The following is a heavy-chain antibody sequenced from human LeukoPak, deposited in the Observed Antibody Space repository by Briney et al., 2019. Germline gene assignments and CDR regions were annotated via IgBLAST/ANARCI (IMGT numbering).Heavy chain of an antibody. V-gene: IGHV3-30*18. CDR1: GLTFSSYG. Sequence: GRSLRLSCASSGLTFSSYGMQWVRQAPAKALEWVAVISYDGSNKYYADSVKGRFTTSRDNSKKAMYLQMDSLRAENTAVYYWAKYLGDCSSTSCYSRGYYYGMDVWGQGTTVTVSS. D-gene: IGHD2-2*02. CDR3: AKYLGDCSSTSCYSRGYYYGMDV. CDR2: ISYDGSNK. J-gene: IGHJ6*02.